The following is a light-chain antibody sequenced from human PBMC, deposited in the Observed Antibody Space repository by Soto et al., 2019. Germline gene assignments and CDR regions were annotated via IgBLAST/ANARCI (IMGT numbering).Light chain of an antibody. Sequence: QSALTQPASVSGSPGQSITISCTGTSSDVGGYNYVSWFQQHPGKAPKLKIYEVSNRPSGVSNRLSGSKSGNTASLTISELQAEDEADYYCTSFTTISTWVFGGGTKLTVL. CDR2: EVS. J-gene: IGLJ3*02. V-gene: IGLV2-14*01. CDR1: SSDVGGYNY. CDR3: TSFTTISTWV.